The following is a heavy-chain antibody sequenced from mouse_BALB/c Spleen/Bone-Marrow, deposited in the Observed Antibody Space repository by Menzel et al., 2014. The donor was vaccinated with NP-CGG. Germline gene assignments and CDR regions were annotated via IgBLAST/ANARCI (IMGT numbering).Heavy chain of an antibody. CDR2: ISSGSSTI. V-gene: IGHV5-17*02. J-gene: IGHJ4*01. Sequence: EVKLVESGGGLVQPGGSRKLSCAASGFTFSSFGMHWVRRAPEKGLEWVAYISSGSSTIYYADTVKGRFTISRDNPKNTLFLQMTSLRSEDTAMYYCARSGIGYYYGSNSYAMDYWGQGTSVTVSS. D-gene: IGHD1-1*01. CDR3: ARSGIGYYYGSNSYAMDY. CDR1: GFTFSSFG.